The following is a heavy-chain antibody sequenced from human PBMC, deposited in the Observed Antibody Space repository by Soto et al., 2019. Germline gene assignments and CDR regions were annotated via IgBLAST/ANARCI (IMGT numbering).Heavy chain of an antibody. Sequence: QVQLVQSGAEVKKPGSSVKVSCKASGGTFSSYAISWVRQAPGQGLEWMGGIIPIFGTANSAQKFQGRVTITADESTSTAYRELSSLRSEDTAVYYCARDKVGYYDSSGYYRVSVPPDYYYGMAVWGQGTTVTVSS. V-gene: IGHV1-69*01. J-gene: IGHJ6*02. CDR2: IIPIFGTA. D-gene: IGHD3-22*01. CDR1: GGTFSSYA. CDR3: ARDKVGYYDSSGYYRVSVPPDYYYGMAV.